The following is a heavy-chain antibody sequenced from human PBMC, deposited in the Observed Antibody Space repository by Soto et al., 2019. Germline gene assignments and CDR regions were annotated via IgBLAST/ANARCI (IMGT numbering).Heavy chain of an antibody. V-gene: IGHV1-69*01. CDR2: IIHIFGTA. J-gene: IGHJ6*02. CDR3: ARADTIFGVVSTYYYYYGKDV. CDR1: GGTFSSYA. Sequence: QVQLVQSGAEVKKPGSSVKVSCKASGGTFSSYAISWVRQAPGQGLEWLGVIIHIFGTANYAQKVQGRVTITADESTSTAYMELNSLRSEDTAVYYCARADTIFGVVSTYYYYYGKDVWGQGTTVTVSS. D-gene: IGHD3-3*01.